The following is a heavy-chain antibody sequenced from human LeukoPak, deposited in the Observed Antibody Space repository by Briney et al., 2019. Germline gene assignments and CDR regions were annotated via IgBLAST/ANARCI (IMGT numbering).Heavy chain of an antibody. Sequence: PGGSLRLSCAASGFTFSSYGMHWVRQAPGKGLEWVAFIRYDGSNKYYADSVKGRFTISRDNSKNTLYLQMNSLRAEDTAVYYCAKDLLWSGEPNWFDPWGQGTLVTVSS. D-gene: IGHD3-10*01. CDR2: IRYDGSNK. CDR3: AKDLLWSGEPNWFDP. V-gene: IGHV3-30*02. J-gene: IGHJ5*02. CDR1: GFTFSSYG.